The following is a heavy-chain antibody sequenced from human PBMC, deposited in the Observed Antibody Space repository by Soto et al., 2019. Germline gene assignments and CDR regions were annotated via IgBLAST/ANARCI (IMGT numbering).Heavy chain of an antibody. D-gene: IGHD6-13*01. J-gene: IGHJ5*02. V-gene: IGHV1-69*12. CDR3: ARESHSPIAAAGTRWFDP. Sequence: QVQLVQSGAEVKKPGSSVKVSCKASGGTFSSYAISWVRQAPGQGLEWMGGIIPIFGTANYAQKFQGRVTITAAESTSTAYMELSSLRSEDTAVYYCARESHSPIAAAGTRWFDPWGQGTLVTVSS. CDR1: GGTFSSYA. CDR2: IIPIFGTA.